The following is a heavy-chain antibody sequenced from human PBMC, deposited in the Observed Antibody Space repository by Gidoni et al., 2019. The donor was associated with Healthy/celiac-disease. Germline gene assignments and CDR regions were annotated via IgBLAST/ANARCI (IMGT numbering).Heavy chain of an antibody. D-gene: IGHD3-10*01. Sequence: QVQLVQSGAEVKKPGASVKVSCKASGYPPTSYYMHWVRQAPGQGLEWMGIINPSGGSTNYAQKFQGRVTMTRDTSTSTVYMELSSLRSEDTAVYYCAAYGSGSRASFDYWGQGTLVTVSS. CDR3: AAYGSGSRASFDY. CDR1: GYPPTSYY. J-gene: IGHJ4*02. V-gene: IGHV1-46*03. CDR2: INPSGGST.